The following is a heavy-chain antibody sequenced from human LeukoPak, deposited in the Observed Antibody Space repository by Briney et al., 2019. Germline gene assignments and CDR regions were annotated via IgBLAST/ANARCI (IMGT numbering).Heavy chain of an antibody. CDR3: ARAPPNEQLPLDY. Sequence: PSETLSLTCAVYGGSLSGYYWSWIRQSPGEGLDWIGEINHSGDTNYNPSLTSRVTISLDTSKNQFSLKLSSVTAADTAVYYCARAPPNEQLPLDYWGQGTLVTVSS. CDR1: GGSLSGYY. J-gene: IGHJ4*02. D-gene: IGHD6-6*01. CDR2: INHSGDT. V-gene: IGHV4-34*01.